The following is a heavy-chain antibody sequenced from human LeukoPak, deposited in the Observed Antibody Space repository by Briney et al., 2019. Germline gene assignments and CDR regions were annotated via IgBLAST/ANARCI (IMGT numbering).Heavy chain of an antibody. J-gene: IGHJ4*02. Sequence: PAGSLRLSCAATGFTFSNYAIHWGRQAPGKGLEWVAFISDDGSRQHYADSVKGRFTISRDNSKTTLNLQMNSLRAEDTAVYYCVKDRTGTYTLDYWGQGTLVTVSS. V-gene: IGHV3-30-3*01. CDR1: GFTFSNYA. CDR3: VKDRTGTYTLDY. CDR2: ISDDGSRQ. D-gene: IGHD3-10*01.